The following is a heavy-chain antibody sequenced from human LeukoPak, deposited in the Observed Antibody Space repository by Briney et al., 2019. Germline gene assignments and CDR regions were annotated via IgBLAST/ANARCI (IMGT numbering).Heavy chain of an antibody. D-gene: IGHD1-26*01. V-gene: IGHV3-33*01. Sequence: PGGSLRLSCVVSGFTFSSYGMHWVRQAPGKGLEWVGVIWYDGSNKDYADSVKGRFTISGDNSKNTLYLQMNSLRAADTAVYYCASGSELSGPDYWGRGTLVTVPS. CDR2: IWYDGSNK. CDR1: GFTFSSYG. CDR3: ASGSELSGPDY. J-gene: IGHJ4*02.